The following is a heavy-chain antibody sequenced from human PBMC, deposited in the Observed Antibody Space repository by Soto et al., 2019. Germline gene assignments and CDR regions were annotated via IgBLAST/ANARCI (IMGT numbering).Heavy chain of an antibody. D-gene: IGHD2-2*01. Sequence: QVQLVQSGAEVKKPESSVKVSCKTSGGTFVRHVISWVRQAPGQGPEWMGKINPLSGIPNYAQKFQDRVTFTADTASSTAYMELSSLRSDDTAVYYCATPACAATWCSPSHNLDPWGQGTLVTVSS. V-gene: IGHV1-69*09. CDR2: INPLSGIP. CDR3: ATPACAATWCSPSHNLDP. CDR1: GGTFVRHV. J-gene: IGHJ5*02.